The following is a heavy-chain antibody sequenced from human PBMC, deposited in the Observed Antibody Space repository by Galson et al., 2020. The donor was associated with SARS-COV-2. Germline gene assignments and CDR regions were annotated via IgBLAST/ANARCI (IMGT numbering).Heavy chain of an antibody. Sequence: GESLKISCAVSGFSVSNNYMSWVRQATGKGLEWVSVIYRGGETYYGDSVKGRFTISRDISKNTLYLQMDSLTADDTAVYYCARDNRDYYYYYMDVWGKGTTVTVSS. CDR2: IYRGGET. CDR1: GFSVSNNY. CDR3: ARDNRDYYYYYMDV. V-gene: IGHV3-53*01. J-gene: IGHJ6*03.